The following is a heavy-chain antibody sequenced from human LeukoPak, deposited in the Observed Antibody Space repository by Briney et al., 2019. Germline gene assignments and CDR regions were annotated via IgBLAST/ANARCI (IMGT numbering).Heavy chain of an antibody. V-gene: IGHV4-30-4*01. CDR3: ARAYDSSGFPLFDY. Sequence: SETLSLTCTVSGGSISSGDYYWSWIRQPPGKGLEWIGYIYYSGSTYYNPSLKSRVSISVDTSRNQFSLKLSSVTAADTAVYYCARAYDSSGFPLFDYWGQGALVTVSS. D-gene: IGHD3-22*01. CDR1: GGSISSGDYY. J-gene: IGHJ4*02. CDR2: IYYSGST.